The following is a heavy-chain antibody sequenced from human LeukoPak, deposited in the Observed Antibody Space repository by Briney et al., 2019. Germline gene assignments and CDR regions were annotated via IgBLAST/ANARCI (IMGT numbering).Heavy chain of an antibody. Sequence: SETLSLTCTVSGGSISSGSYYWSWIRQPAGKGLEWIGRIYTSGSTNYNPSLKSRVTISVDTSKNQFSLKLSSVTAADTAVYYCARGSIGYCSGGSCYTNWFDPWGQGTLVTVSS. CDR1: GGSISSGSYY. CDR3: ARGSIGYCSGGSCYTNWFDP. J-gene: IGHJ5*02. CDR2: IYTSGST. V-gene: IGHV4-61*02. D-gene: IGHD2-15*01.